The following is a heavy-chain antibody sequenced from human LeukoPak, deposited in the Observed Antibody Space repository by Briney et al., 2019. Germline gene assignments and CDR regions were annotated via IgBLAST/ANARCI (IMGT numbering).Heavy chain of an antibody. V-gene: IGHV3-21*01. CDR1: GFTFSSYN. D-gene: IGHD2-2*01. CDR3: ARGGYQLLSFPDY. Sequence: GGSLRLSCAASGFTFSSYNMNWVRQAPGKGLEWVSSISSSSSYIYYADSVKGRFTLSRDNAKNSLYLQMNSLRAEDTAAYYCARGGYQLLSFPDYWGQGTLVTVSS. CDR2: ISSSSSYI. J-gene: IGHJ4*02.